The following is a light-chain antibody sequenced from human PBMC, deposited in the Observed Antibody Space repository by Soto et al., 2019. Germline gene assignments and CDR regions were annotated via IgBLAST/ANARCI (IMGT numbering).Light chain of an antibody. CDR2: GAS. J-gene: IGKJ2*01. V-gene: IGKV1-39*01. Sequence: DLQMTQTPPSLSLSVGDRVTITCRASQDISNSLNWYQQKPGKSPRALIYGASSLESGVPSRFSGRGSGTDFTLSISSLQPEDFATYFCQQSYSTPYDFGQGTRLMIK. CDR3: QQSYSTPYD. CDR1: QDISNS.